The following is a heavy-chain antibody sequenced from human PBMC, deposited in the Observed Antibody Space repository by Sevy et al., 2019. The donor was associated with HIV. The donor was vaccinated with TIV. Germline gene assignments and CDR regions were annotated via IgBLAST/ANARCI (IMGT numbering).Heavy chain of an antibody. CDR1: GYTFTGYY. CDR3: ARGNVVVPAAYVYCYYMDV. CDR2: INPNSGGT. J-gene: IGHJ6*03. Sequence: ASVKVSCKASGYTFTGYYMHWVRQAPGQGLEWMGWINPNSGGTNYAQKFQGWVTMTRDTSISTAYMELSRLRSDDTAVYYCARGNVVVPAAYVYCYYMDVWGKGTTVTVSS. V-gene: IGHV1-2*04. D-gene: IGHD2-2*01.